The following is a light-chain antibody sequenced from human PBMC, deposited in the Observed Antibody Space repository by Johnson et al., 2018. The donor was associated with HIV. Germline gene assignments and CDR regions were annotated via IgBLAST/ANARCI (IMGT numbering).Light chain of an antibody. CDR3: GTWDSSLSAGV. CDR1: SSNIGNNY. J-gene: IGLJ1*01. Sequence: QSVLTQPPSVSAAPGQKVTISCSGSSSNIGNNYVSWYQQLPGTAPKLLIYENNKRPSGIPDRFSGSKSGTSATLGITGLQTGDAADYYCGTWDSSLSAGVVGTGTKVTVL. V-gene: IGLV1-51*02. CDR2: ENN.